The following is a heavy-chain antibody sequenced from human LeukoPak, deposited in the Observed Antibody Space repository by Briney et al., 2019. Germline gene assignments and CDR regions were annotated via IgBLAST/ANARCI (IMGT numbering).Heavy chain of an antibody. J-gene: IGHJ5*02. CDR3: ARSIMIFGVARGLGDWFDP. Sequence: GGSLRLPCAASGFTFSSYAMHWVRQAPGKGLEWVAVISYDGSNKYYADSVKGRFTISRDNSKSTLYLQMNSLRAEDTAVYYCARSIMIFGVARGLGDWFDPWGQGTLVTVSS. CDR1: GFTFSSYA. CDR2: ISYDGSNK. V-gene: IGHV3-30-3*01. D-gene: IGHD3-3*01.